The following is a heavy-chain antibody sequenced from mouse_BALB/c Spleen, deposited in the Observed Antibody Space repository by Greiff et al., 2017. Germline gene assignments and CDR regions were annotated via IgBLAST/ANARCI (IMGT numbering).Heavy chain of an antibody. Sequence: VQLQQSGAELAKPGASVKMSCKASGYTFTSYWMHWVKQRPGQGLEWIGYINPSTGYTEYNQKFKDKATLTADKSSSTAYMQLSSLTSEDSAVYYCARKGDGYSPFAYWGQGTLVTVSA. CDR2: INPSTGYT. CDR3: ARKGDGYSPFAY. J-gene: IGHJ3*01. CDR1: GYTFTSYW. V-gene: IGHV1-7*01. D-gene: IGHD2-3*01.